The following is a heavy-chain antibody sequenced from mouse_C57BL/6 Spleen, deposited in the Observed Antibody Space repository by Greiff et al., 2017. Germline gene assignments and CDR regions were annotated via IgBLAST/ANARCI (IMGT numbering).Heavy chain of an antibody. CDR1: GYTFTDYE. J-gene: IGHJ4*01. Sequence: QVQLQQSGAELVRPGASVTLSCKASGYTFTDYEMHWVQQTPVHGLEWIGAIDPETGGTAYNQKFNGKAILTADKSSSTAYMELRSLTSEDSAVYYCTRSGAGNAMDYWGQGTSVTVSS. V-gene: IGHV1-15*01. CDR2: IDPETGGT. CDR3: TRSGAGNAMDY.